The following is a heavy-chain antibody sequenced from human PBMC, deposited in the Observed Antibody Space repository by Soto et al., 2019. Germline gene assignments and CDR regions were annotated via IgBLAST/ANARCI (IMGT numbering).Heavy chain of an antibody. CDR2: IYSGGST. CDR1: GFTVSSNY. D-gene: IGHD7-27*01. CDR3: ARTTLGKGQEFDY. V-gene: IGHV3-53*04. J-gene: IGHJ4*02. Sequence: GGSLRLSCAASGFTVSSNYMSWVRQAPGKGLEWVSVIYSGGSTYYADSVKGRFTISRHNSKNTLYLQMNSLRAEDTGVYYWARTTLGKGQEFDYWGQGTLVTVSS.